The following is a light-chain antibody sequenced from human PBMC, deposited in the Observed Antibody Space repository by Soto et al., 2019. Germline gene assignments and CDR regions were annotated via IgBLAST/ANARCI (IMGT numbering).Light chain of an antibody. J-gene: IGKJ1*01. V-gene: IGKV1-39*01. CDR1: ESISSY. Sequence: DIQMPQSPSSLSASVGDGVTIACVASESISSYLNWYQQRPGKAPKLLIYAASSLQSGVPSRFICTGSGTDITLTISSLQPEDFATYSCQQSYRTPWTFGQGTKVDIK. CDR3: QQSYRTPWT. CDR2: AAS.